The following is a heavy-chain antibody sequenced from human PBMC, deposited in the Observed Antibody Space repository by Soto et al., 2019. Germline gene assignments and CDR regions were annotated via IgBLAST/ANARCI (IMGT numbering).Heavy chain of an antibody. V-gene: IGHV3-48*01. CDR1: GFTFSSYS. J-gene: IGHJ6*03. Sequence: EVQLVESGGGLVQPGGSLRLSCAASGFTFSSYSMNWVRQAPGKGLEWVSYISSSSSTIYYADSVKGRFTISRDNAKNSLYLQMNSLRAEDTAVYYCARDVFSGSTSLFPVHYYYYYMDVWGKGTTVTVSS. CDR3: ARDVFSGSTSLFPVHYYYYYMDV. D-gene: IGHD2-2*01. CDR2: ISSSSSTI.